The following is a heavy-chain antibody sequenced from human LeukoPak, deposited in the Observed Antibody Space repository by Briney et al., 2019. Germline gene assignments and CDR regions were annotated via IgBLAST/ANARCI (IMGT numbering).Heavy chain of an antibody. CDR3: AKDQDYYGLGSYPTY. CDR2: ISGSGGST. Sequence: GESLRLSCAATGFTFSSYAMSWVRQAPGKGLEWVSVISGSGGSTNYADSVKGRFTISRDNSRNTLNLQMNSLRDEDTAVYFCAKDQDYYGLGSYPTYWGQGTLVTVSS. J-gene: IGHJ4*02. D-gene: IGHD3-10*01. CDR1: GFTFSSYA. V-gene: IGHV3-23*01.